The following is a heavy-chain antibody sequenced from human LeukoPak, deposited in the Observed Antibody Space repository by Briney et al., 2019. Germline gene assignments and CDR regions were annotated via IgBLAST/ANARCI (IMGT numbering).Heavy chain of an antibody. CDR2: IRNDGINK. CDR3: ANAFSGSSNY. D-gene: IGHD1-26*01. V-gene: IGHV3-30*02. Sequence: GGSLRLSCEASGFTFSTYGMHWARQAPGKGLEWVAFIRNDGINKYYVDSVKGRFTISRDNSKNTLYLQMNSLRTEDTAVYYCANAFSGSSNYWGQGTTVTVSS. CDR1: GFTFSTYG. J-gene: IGHJ4*02.